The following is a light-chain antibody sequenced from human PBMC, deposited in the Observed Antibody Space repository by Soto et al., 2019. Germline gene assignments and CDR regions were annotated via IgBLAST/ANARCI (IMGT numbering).Light chain of an antibody. CDR1: QSVTSSY. J-gene: IGKJ2*01. Sequence: EIVLTQSPGTLSLSPGERATLSCRASQSVTSSYLAWYQQKPGQAPRLLIYGASSRATGIPDRFSGSGSGPDFTLTISRLEPEDFAVYYCQHYGTSLYTFGQGTKLEIK. CDR3: QHYGTSLYT. CDR2: GAS. V-gene: IGKV3-20*01.